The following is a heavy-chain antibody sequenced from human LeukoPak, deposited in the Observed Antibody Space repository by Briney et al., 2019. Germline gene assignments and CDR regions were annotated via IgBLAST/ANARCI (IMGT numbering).Heavy chain of an antibody. CDR2: ISGSGGTT. D-gene: IGHD2-21*02. CDR3: AKDCGGDCYYDSVY. CDR1: GFTYSNYL. Sequence: GGSLRLSCAASGFTYSNYLMSWVRQAPGKGLEWVSSISGSGGTTYYADSVKGRFTVSRDNSENTLYLQMNRLRAEDTAVYYCAKDCGGDCYYDSVYWGQGILVTVSS. J-gene: IGHJ4*02. V-gene: IGHV3-23*01.